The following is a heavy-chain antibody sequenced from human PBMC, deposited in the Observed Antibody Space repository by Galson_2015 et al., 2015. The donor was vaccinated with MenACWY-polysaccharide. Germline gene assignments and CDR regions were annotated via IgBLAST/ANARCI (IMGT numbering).Heavy chain of an antibody. V-gene: IGHV3-66*02. CDR2: ISSGGDT. D-gene: IGHD1-26*01. CDR1: GFTVSSNY. CDR3: ARDTTLDY. J-gene: IGHJ4*02. Sequence: SLRLSCAASGFTVSSNYMSWVRQAPGKGLEWVSVISSGGDTYYADSVKGRFTISRDNSKNTLYLQMNSLRSEDTAVYYCARDTTLDYWSRGTLVTVSS.